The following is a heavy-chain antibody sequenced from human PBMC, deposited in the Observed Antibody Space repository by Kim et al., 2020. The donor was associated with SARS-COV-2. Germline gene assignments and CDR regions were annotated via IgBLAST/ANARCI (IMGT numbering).Heavy chain of an antibody. D-gene: IGHD3-16*01. CDR2: ST. CDR3: ANPLGHSQN. V-gene: IGHV4-34*01. J-gene: IGHJ4*02. Sequence: STNCPPSLKSRVTISVDTYKNQFSLRLSSVTAADTAVYYCANPLGHSQNWGQGTLVTVSS.